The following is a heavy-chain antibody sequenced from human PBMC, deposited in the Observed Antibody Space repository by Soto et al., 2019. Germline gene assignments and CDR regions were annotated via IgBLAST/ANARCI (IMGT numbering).Heavy chain of an antibody. CDR2: IIPIFGTA. CDR3: ARRQGYSYGYGYYGMDV. CDR1: GGTFSSYA. Sequence: QVQLVQSGAEVKKPGSSVKVSCKASGGTFSSYAISWVRQAPGQGLEWMGGIIPIFGTANYAQKFQGRVTITADESTSTAYMELSSLRSEDTAMYYCARRQGYSYGYGYYGMDVWGQGTTVTVSS. J-gene: IGHJ6*02. V-gene: IGHV1-69*12. D-gene: IGHD5-18*01.